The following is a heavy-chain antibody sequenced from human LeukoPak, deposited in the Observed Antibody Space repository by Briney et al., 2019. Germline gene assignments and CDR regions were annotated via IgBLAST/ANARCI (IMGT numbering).Heavy chain of an antibody. CDR3: ARGGILPDAFDI. Sequence: SETLSLTCAVYGGSFSGYYWSWIRQPPGKGLEWIGEINHSGSTNYNPSLKSRVTISVDKSKNQFSLKLSSVTAADTAVYYCARGGILPDAFDIWGQGTMVTVSS. CDR1: GGSFSGYY. V-gene: IGHV4-34*01. CDR2: INHSGST. J-gene: IGHJ3*02.